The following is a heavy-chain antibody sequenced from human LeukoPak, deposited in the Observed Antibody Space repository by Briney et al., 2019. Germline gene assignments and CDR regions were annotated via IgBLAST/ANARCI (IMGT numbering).Heavy chain of an antibody. CDR2: IYYSGST. Sequence: KASETLSLTCTVSGGSISSSSYYWGWIRQPPGKGLEWIGSIYYSGSTYYNPSLKSRVTISVDTSKNQFSLKLSSVTAADTAVYYCASGIQLWLADAFDIWGQGTMVTVSS. D-gene: IGHD5-18*01. CDR1: GGSISSSSYY. CDR3: ASGIQLWLADAFDI. J-gene: IGHJ3*02. V-gene: IGHV4-39*01.